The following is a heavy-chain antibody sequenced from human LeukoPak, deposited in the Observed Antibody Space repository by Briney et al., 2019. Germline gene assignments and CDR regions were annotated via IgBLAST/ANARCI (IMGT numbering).Heavy chain of an antibody. CDR3: ARERVLSTSFYDSTAYLYFDY. Sequence: GASVKVSCKASGYTFTGYYIHWVRQAPGQGLEWMGRINPNSGGTHSAQKFQGRVTMTSDTSISTAYMDLSRLRSDDTAVYYCARERVLSTSFYDSTAYLYFDYWGQGTLVTVSS. CDR1: GYTFTGYY. V-gene: IGHV1-2*02. J-gene: IGHJ4*02. D-gene: IGHD3-22*01. CDR2: INPNSGGT.